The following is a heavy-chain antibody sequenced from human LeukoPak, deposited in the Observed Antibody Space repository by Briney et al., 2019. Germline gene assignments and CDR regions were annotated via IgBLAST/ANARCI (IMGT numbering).Heavy chain of an antibody. CDR1: GGSFSGYY. CDR3: VAGLVSGFDY. J-gene: IGHJ4*02. Sequence: SETLSLTCAVYGGSFSGYYWSWIRQPPGKGLEWIGEINHSGSTNYNPSLKSRVTISLDTSKNQFSLKLSSVTAADTAVYYCVAGLVSGFDYWGRGTLVTVSS. D-gene: IGHD6-19*01. CDR2: INHSGST. V-gene: IGHV4-34*01.